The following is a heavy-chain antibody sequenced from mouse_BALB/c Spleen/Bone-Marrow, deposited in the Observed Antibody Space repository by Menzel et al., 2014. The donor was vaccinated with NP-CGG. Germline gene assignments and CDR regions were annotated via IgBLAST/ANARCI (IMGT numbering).Heavy chain of an antibody. V-gene: IGHV2-6-5*01. J-gene: IGHJ3*01. D-gene: IGHD2-4*01. CDR2: IWGVGTT. CDR1: GFSLTDYG. Sequence: VQVVESGPGLVSPSQSLSIACTVSGFSLTDYGVSWIRQPPGKGLEWLGVIWGVGTTYYNSALKSRLSISKDNSKSRVFLKMNSLQTDDTAIYYCAKIYYDFDGFAHWGQGTLVTVSA. CDR3: AKIYYDFDGFAH.